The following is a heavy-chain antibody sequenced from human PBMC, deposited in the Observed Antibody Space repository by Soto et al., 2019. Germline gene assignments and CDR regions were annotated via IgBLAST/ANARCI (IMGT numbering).Heavy chain of an antibody. Sequence: ASVKVSCKASGYTFSGYYMHWARQAPGQGLEWMGWINPNSGGTNYAQKFQGWVTMTRDTSISTAYMELSRLRSDDTAVYYCAAGTSHSSGWAAFDIWGQGTMVTVSS. CDR1: GYTFSGYY. D-gene: IGHD6-19*01. CDR3: AAGTSHSSGWAAFDI. J-gene: IGHJ3*02. CDR2: INPNSGGT. V-gene: IGHV1-2*04.